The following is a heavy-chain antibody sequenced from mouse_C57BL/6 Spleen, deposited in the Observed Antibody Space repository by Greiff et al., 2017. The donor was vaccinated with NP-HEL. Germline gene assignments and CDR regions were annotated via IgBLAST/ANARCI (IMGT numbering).Heavy chain of an antibody. V-gene: IGHV5-9-1*02. J-gene: IGHJ1*03. D-gene: IGHD1-1*01. CDR2: ISSGGDYI. CDR1: GFTFSSYA. CDR3: TREGDYYGSSYGWYFDV. Sequence: EVMLVESGEGLVKPGGSLKLSCAASGFTFSSYAMSWVRQTPEKRLEWVAYISSGGDYIYYADTVKGRFTISRDNARNTLYLQMSSLKSEDTAMYYCTREGDYYGSSYGWYFDVWGTGTTVTVSS.